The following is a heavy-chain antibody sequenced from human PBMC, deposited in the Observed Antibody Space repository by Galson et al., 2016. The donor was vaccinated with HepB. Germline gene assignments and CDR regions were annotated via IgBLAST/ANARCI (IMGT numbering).Heavy chain of an antibody. CDR2: IKRDGSEK. J-gene: IGHJ3*02. V-gene: IGHV3-7*01. Sequence: SLRLSCAASGFTFSNYWMSWVRQPPGKGLEWVGNIKRDGSEKYYVDSVKGRFTISRDNAKNSLYLQMNSLSAEDTAIYYCARVFPARCSGRSCFSEGAFDIWGQGTMVIVSS. D-gene: IGHD2-15*01. CDR1: GFTFSNYW. CDR3: ARVFPARCSGRSCFSEGAFDI.